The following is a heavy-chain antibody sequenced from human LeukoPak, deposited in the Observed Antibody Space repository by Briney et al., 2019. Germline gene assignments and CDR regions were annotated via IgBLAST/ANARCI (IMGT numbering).Heavy chain of an antibody. V-gene: IGHV4-59*01. CDR1: GGSISSYY. CDR2: IYYSGST. Sequence: TPSETLSLTCTVSGGSISSYYWSWIRQPPGKGLEGIGYIYYSGSTNYNPSLQSRVTISVDTSKNQFSLKLSSVTAADTAVYYCARVAGIHIVVERRAFDIWGQGTMVTVSS. CDR3: ARVAGIHIVVERRAFDI. D-gene: IGHD2-21*01. J-gene: IGHJ3*02.